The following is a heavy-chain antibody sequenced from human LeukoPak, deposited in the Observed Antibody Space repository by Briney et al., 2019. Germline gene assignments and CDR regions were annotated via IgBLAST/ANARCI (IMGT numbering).Heavy chain of an antibody. Sequence: GGSLRLSCAASGFTFSTYWMHWVRQAPGKGLVWVSRINSDGSSTAYADSVKGRFTISRDNAKNMLYLQMNSLRAEDTAVYYCARLAVGATDFDYWGQGTLVTVSS. CDR2: INSDGSST. D-gene: IGHD1-26*01. CDR1: GFTFSTYW. V-gene: IGHV3-74*01. J-gene: IGHJ4*02. CDR3: ARLAVGATDFDY.